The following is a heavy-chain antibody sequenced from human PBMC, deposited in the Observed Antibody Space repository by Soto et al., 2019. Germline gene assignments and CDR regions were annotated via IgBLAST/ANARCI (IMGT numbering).Heavy chain of an antibody. CDR1: EFTFSNYA. CDR2: IWYDESKK. J-gene: IGHJ6*02. CDR3: AREDYGMDV. Sequence: QERLVESGGGVVQPGTSLRLSCAAAEFTFSNYAMHWVRQAPGMGLEWVAVIWYDESKKYYADSVKGRFTISRDNSKNPVFLQMNSLRDEDTALYYWAREDYGMDVWGQGTTVTVSS. V-gene: IGHV3-33*01.